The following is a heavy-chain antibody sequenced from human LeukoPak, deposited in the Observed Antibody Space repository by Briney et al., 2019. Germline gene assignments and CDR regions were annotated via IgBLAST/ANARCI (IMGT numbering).Heavy chain of an antibody. D-gene: IGHD3-22*01. CDR2: IIPIFGTA. J-gene: IGHJ4*02. CDR3: ARAYYYDSSGYYTPLSD. CDR1: GGTFRSDA. V-gene: IGHV1-69*13. Sequence: SVKVSCKASGGTFRSDAISWVRQAPGQGLEWMGGIIPIFGTANYAKKFQGRVTITADESTSTAYMELSSLRSEDTAVYYCARAYYYDSSGYYTPLSDWGQGTLVTLSS.